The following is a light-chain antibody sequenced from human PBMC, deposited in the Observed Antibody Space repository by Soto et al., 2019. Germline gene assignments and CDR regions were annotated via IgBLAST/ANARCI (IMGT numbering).Light chain of an antibody. J-gene: IGKJ1*01. CDR2: GAS. Sequence: EVVMTQSPSTLSVSPGERATLSCRASQRISSNLAWYQQRRGQAPRLLIYGASTRAPGIPARFSGSGSETEFFLPISSLQSEDFAVYYFHHHHNWPPCTFGQGTKVEIK. CDR1: QRISSN. CDR3: HHHHNWPPCT. V-gene: IGKV3-15*01.